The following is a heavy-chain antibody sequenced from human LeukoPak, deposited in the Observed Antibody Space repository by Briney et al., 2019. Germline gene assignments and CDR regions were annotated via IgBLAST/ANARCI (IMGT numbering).Heavy chain of an antibody. Sequence: SETLSLTCAVYGGSFSGYYWSWIRQPPGKGLEWIGEINHSGSTNYNPSLKSRVTISVDTFKNQFSLKLSSVTAADTAVYYCARGHSTLYYDSSGSLYYFDYWGQGTLVTVSS. CDR3: ARGHSTLYYDSSGSLYYFDY. J-gene: IGHJ4*02. CDR1: GGSFSGYY. V-gene: IGHV4-34*01. CDR2: INHSGST. D-gene: IGHD3-22*01.